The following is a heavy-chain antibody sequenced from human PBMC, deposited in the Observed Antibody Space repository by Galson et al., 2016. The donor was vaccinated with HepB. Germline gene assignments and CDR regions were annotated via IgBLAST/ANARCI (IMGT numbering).Heavy chain of an antibody. CDR3: AKDRRSSTDFSDWVDP. CDR2: ISFDGSYK. CDR1: GFTFSTYG. V-gene: IGHV3-30*18. J-gene: IGHJ5*02. D-gene: IGHD2-2*01. Sequence: SLRLSCAASGFTFSTYGMYWVRQAPGKGLEWVAAISFDGSYKDYAASAKGRFTISRDNSKNTLYLQMSSLRAEDTGVYYCAKDRRSSTDFSDWVDPWGQGTLVTVSS.